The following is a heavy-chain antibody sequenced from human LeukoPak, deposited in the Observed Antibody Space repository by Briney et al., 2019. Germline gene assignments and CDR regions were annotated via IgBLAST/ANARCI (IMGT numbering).Heavy chain of an antibody. CDR1: GFTFNTYT. Sequence: GGSLRLSCAASGFTFNTYTMHWVRQAPGRGLEYVAAISSKGDHTYYANSVKGRFTISRDNSKNTLYLEMGSLSAEDMAVYCCARPSSSGWYPPFFWGQGTLVTVSS. CDR3: ARPSSSGWYPPFF. V-gene: IGHV3-64*01. D-gene: IGHD6-19*01. CDR2: ISSKGDHT. J-gene: IGHJ1*01.